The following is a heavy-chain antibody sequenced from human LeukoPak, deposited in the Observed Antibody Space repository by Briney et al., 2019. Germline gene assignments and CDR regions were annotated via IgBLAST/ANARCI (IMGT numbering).Heavy chain of an antibody. CDR2: ITSSSSYI. CDR1: GFTFSSYS. D-gene: IGHD3-22*01. J-gene: IGHJ4*02. V-gene: IGHV3-21*01. Sequence: GGSLRLSCAASGFTFSSYSMNWVRQAPGKGLEWVSSITSSSSYIYYADSVKGRFTISRDNAKNSLYLQMNSLRAEDTAVYYCARHVVAVGFDCWDQGTLVTVSS. CDR3: ARHVVAVGFDC.